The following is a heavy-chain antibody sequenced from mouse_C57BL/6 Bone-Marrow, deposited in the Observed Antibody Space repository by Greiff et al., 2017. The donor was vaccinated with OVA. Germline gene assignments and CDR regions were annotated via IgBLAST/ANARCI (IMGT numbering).Heavy chain of an antibody. CDR3: ASGGYYAMDY. V-gene: IGHV1-42*01. J-gene: IGHJ4*01. CDR1: GYSFTGYY. Sequence: VQLKESGPELVKPGASVKISCKASGYSFTGYYMNWVKQSPEQSLEWIGEINPSTGGTTYNQKFKAKATLTVDKSSSTAYMQLNSLTSEDSAVDYCASGGYYAMDYWGQGTSVTVTS. CDR2: INPSTGGT.